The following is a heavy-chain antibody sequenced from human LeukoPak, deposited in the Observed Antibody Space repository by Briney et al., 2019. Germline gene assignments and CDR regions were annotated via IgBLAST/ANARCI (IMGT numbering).Heavy chain of an antibody. CDR1: GFTFSSYA. D-gene: IGHD2-2*01. V-gene: IGHV3-64*04. J-gene: IGHJ6*02. CDR2: ISSNGGST. Sequence: GGSLRLSCSASGFTFSSYAMHWVRQAPGKGLEYVSAISSNGGSTYYADSVKGRFTISRDNSKNTLYLQMNSLRVEDTAVYYCAKDRDQRTQFYYYYYGMDVWGQGTTVTVSS. CDR3: AKDRDQRTQFYYYYYGMDV.